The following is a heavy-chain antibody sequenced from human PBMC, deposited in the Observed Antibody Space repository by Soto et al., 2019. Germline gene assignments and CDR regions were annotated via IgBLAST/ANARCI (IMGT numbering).Heavy chain of an antibody. D-gene: IGHD6-13*01. Sequence: QPPGKGLEWIGEINHSGSTNYNPSLKSRVTISVDTSKNQFSLKLSSVTAADTAVYYCARGRSSSSTFDYWGQGTLVTVSS. CDR2: INHSGST. J-gene: IGHJ4*02. V-gene: IGHV4-34*01. CDR3: ARGRSSSSTFDY.